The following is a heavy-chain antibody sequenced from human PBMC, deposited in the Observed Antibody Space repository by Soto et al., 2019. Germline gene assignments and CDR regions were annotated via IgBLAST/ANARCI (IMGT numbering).Heavy chain of an antibody. V-gene: IGHV3-23*01. CDR1: GFTFSSYA. D-gene: IGHD3-22*01. J-gene: IGHJ6*02. Sequence: PGGSLRLSCAASGFTFSSYAMSWVRQAPGKGLEWVSAISGSGGSTYYADSVKGRFTISRDNSKNTLYLQMNSLRAEDTALYYCAKDKALSSGYYSSHYYYYGMDVWGQGTTVTVSS. CDR3: AKDKALSSGYYSSHYYYYGMDV. CDR2: ISGSGGST.